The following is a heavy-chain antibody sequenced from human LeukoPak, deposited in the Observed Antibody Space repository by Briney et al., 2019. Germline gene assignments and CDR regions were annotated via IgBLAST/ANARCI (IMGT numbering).Heavy chain of an antibody. J-gene: IGHJ6*02. D-gene: IGHD2-15*01. Sequence: GASVKVSCKASGYTFTGYYMHWVRQAPGQGLEWMGWISAYNGNTNYAQKLQGRVTMTTDTSTSTAYMELRSLRSDDTAVYYCARVGPHVYCSGGSCYWETHLYYYYGMDVWGQGTTVTVSS. CDR1: GYTFTGYY. CDR2: ISAYNGNT. CDR3: ARVGPHVYCSGGSCYWETHLYYYYGMDV. V-gene: IGHV1-18*04.